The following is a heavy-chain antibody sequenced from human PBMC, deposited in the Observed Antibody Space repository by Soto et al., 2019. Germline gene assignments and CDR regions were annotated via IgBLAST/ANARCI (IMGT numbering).Heavy chain of an antibody. CDR3: ARGRVGGWVQPYYFDY. CDR1: GFTFSSYW. Sequence: EVQLVESGGGLVQPGGSLRLSCAASGFTFSSYWMHWVRQAPGKGLVWVSRINGDGSSTSYADSVKGRFTISRDNAKNTLYLQMNSLKAEDTAVYYCARGRVGGWVQPYYFDYWGQGTLVTVSS. CDR2: INGDGSST. D-gene: IGHD1-1*01. J-gene: IGHJ4*02. V-gene: IGHV3-74*01.